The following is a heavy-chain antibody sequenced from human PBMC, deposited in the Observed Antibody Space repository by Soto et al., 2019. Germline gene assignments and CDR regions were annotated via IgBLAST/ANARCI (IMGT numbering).Heavy chain of an antibody. D-gene: IGHD3-22*01. CDR3: AADPTYYYDSSGYYYFDY. V-gene: IGHV1-58*01. J-gene: IGHJ4*02. CDR1: GFTFTSSA. Sequence: SVKVSCKASGFTFTSSAVQWVRQARGQRLEWIGWIVVGSGNTNYAQKFQERVTITRDVSTSTAYMELSSLRSEDTAVYYCAADPTYYYDSSGYYYFDYWGQGTLVTVPQ. CDR2: IVVGSGNT.